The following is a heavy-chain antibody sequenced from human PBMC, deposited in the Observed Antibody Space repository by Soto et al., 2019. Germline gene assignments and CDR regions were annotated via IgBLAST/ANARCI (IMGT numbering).Heavy chain of an antibody. Sequence: GGSLRLSCAASGLSFSTYGMHWVRQAPGKGLEWVATISYDGSKKFYADSVKGRFTASRDNSKNTLYLQMNSLRVEETAVYYCANGRSSSSPEFDYWGQGTLVTVSS. CDR3: ANGRSSSSPEFDY. J-gene: IGHJ4*02. V-gene: IGHV3-30*18. CDR1: GLSFSTYG. CDR2: ISYDGSKK. D-gene: IGHD6-6*01.